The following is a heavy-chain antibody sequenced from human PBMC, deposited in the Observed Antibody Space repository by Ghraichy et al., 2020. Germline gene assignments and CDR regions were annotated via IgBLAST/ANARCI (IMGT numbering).Heavy chain of an antibody. D-gene: IGHD4-17*01. Sequence: ASVKVSCKASGYTFTSYDINWVRQATGQGLEWMGWMNPNSGNTGYAQKIQGRVTMTRNTCISTAYMELSSLRSEDTAVYYCARGEDYAVYYYYYGMDVWGQGTTVTVSS. CDR2: MNPNSGNT. V-gene: IGHV1-8*01. CDR1: GYTFTSYD. CDR3: ARGEDYAVYYYYYGMDV. J-gene: IGHJ6*02.